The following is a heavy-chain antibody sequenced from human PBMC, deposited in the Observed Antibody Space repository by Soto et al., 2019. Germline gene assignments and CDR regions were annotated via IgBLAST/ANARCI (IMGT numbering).Heavy chain of an antibody. J-gene: IGHJ6*01. Sequence: SETLSLTCTFSVVSIRSGGYYCSWFRQNPRRGLEWIGNIYYSGNTYYNPSLKSRLTISVDTSKNQFSLNLSSVTAADTAVYYCARDRLMATAGTARNYFGLDVWGQGTTVSVSS. V-gene: IGHV4-31*03. CDR1: VVSIRSGGYY. D-gene: IGHD5-18*01. CDR2: IYYSGNT. CDR3: ARDRLMATAGTARNYFGLDV.